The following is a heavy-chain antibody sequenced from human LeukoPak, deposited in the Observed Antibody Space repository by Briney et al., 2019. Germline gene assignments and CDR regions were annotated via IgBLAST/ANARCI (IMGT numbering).Heavy chain of an antibody. D-gene: IGHD3-16*02. J-gene: IGHJ4*02. CDR1: GFTFSTYG. CDR3: AKVTWVTYRYLAD. V-gene: IGHV3-23*01. CDR2: ISHTGDTT. Sequence: PGGSLRLSCAASGFTFSTYGMSWVRQAPGKGLEWVSVISHTGDTTSYADSVKGRFTISRDNSESTLYLQMNSLRADDTAVYYCAKVTWVTYRYLADWGLGTLVTVSS.